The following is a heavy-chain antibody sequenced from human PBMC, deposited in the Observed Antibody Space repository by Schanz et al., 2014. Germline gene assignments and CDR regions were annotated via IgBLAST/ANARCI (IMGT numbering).Heavy chain of an antibody. Sequence: VQLVESGGGVVQPGGSLRLSCAASGFRLSTYGMHWVRQAPGKGLEWLSYISRDGTTSYYSDSVKGRFTISRDNAKNLVYLQMNSLRAEDTAVYYCARVRYDILTDYYTEYYFDSWGQGTLVAVSS. J-gene: IGHJ4*02. CDR1: GFRLSTYG. V-gene: IGHV3-48*04. D-gene: IGHD3-9*01. CDR2: ISRDGTTS. CDR3: ARVRYDILTDYYTEYYFDS.